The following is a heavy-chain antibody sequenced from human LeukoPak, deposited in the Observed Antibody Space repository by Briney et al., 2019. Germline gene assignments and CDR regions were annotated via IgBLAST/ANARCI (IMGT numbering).Heavy chain of an antibody. D-gene: IGHD5-18*01. Sequence: GASVTVSCKASGYTFTSYYMHWVRQAPGQGLEWMGIINPSGGSTSYAQKFQGRVTMTRDTSTSTVYMELSSLRSEDTAVYYCARERYSYGHGGPENLDYWGQGTLVTVSS. J-gene: IGHJ4*02. V-gene: IGHV1-46*01. CDR3: ARERYSYGHGGPENLDY. CDR2: INPSGGST. CDR1: GYTFTSYY.